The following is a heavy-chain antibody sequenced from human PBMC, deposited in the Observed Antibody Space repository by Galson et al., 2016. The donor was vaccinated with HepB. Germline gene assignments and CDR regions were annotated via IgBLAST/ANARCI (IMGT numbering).Heavy chain of an antibody. CDR1: GDSISSNFW. CDR2: IYHSGGT. CDR3: ARDIGSGSYLPLGC. D-gene: IGHD1-26*01. Sequence: SETLSLTCAVSGDSISSNFWWTWVRQPPGKGLEWIGEIYHSGGTRYNPSLESRVTISVDMSNNQFSLKLTSVTVADTAVYYCARDIGSGSYLPLGCWGQGTLITASS. V-gene: IGHV4-4*02. J-gene: IGHJ4*02.